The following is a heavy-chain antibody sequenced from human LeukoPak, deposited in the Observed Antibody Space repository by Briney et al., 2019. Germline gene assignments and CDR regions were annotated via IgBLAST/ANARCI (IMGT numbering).Heavy chain of an antibody. D-gene: IGHD6-19*01. V-gene: IGHV3-23*01. J-gene: IGHJ4*02. CDR3: AKGLAVAVHFDY. CDR1: GFTFSSHA. Sequence: GGSLRLSCAASGFTFSSHAMSWVRQAPGKGLEWVSAISGSGGSTYYADSVKGRFTTSRDKSKNTLYLQMNSLRAEDTAVYYCAKGLAVAVHFDYWGQGTLVTVSS. CDR2: ISGSGGST.